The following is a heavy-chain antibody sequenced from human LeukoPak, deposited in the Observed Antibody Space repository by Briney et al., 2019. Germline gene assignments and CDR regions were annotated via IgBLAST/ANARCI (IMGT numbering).Heavy chain of an antibody. D-gene: IGHD3-9*01. CDR1: GFTFSSYS. J-gene: IGHJ4*02. CDR3: ARGMVRYFDWLSDMESYYFDY. V-gene: IGHV3-48*01. CDR2: ISSSSSTI. Sequence: PGGSLRLSCAASGFTFSSYSMNWVRQAPGKGLEWVSYISSSSSTIYYADSVKGRFTISRDNAKNSLYLQMNSLRAEDTAVYYCARGMVRYFDWLSDMESYYFDYWGQGTLVTVSS.